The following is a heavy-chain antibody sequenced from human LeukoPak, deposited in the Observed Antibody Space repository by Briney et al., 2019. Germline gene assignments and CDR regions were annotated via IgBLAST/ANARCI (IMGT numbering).Heavy chain of an antibody. CDR1: GFTFSSYW. CDR3: ARDAFITMVRGVFGN. Sequence: GGSLRLSCAASGFTFSSYWMSWVRQAPGKGLEWVANIKQDGSEKYYVDSVKGRFTISRDNAKNSLYLQMNSLRAEDTAVYYCARDAFITMVRGVFGNWGQGTLVTVSS. D-gene: IGHD3-10*01. V-gene: IGHV3-7*01. J-gene: IGHJ4*02. CDR2: IKQDGSEK.